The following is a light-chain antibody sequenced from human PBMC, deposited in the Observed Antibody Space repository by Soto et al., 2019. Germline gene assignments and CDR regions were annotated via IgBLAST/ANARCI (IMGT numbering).Light chain of an antibody. J-gene: IGLJ2*01. V-gene: IGLV2-8*01. CDR3: SSYAGTNIDVV. CDR2: EVN. Sequence: QSVLTQPPSASGSPGQSVTISCTGTSSDVGGYAYVSWYQQYPGKAPKLIIYEVNKRTSGVPDRFSGSKSGNTASLTVSGLQAEDEADYYCSSYAGTNIDVVFGGGTKVTVL. CDR1: SSDVGGYAY.